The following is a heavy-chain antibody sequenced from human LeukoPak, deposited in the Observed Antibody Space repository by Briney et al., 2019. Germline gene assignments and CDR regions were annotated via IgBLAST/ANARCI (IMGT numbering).Heavy chain of an antibody. J-gene: IGHJ5*02. CDR3: ARDRPDYSSRGWFDP. CDR1: GGSISSSSYY. Sequence: SETLSLTCTVSGGSISSSSYYWGWIRQPPGKGLEWIGSIYYSGSTYYNPSLKSRVTISVDTSKNQFSLKLSSVTAADTAVYYCARDRPDYSSRGWFDPWGQGTLVTVSS. V-gene: IGHV4-39*07. D-gene: IGHD6-13*01. CDR2: IYYSGST.